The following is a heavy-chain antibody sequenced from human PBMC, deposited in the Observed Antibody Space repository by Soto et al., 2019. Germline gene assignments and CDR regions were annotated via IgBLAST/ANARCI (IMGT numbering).Heavy chain of an antibody. CDR3: AKDSNRDLICVVVPAAIAFDI. J-gene: IGHJ3*02. V-gene: IGHV3-23*01. Sequence: GGSLRLSCAASGFTFSSYAMSWVRQAPGKGLEWVSAISGSGGSTYYADSVMGRFTISRDNSKNTLYLQMNSLRAEDTAVYYGAKDSNRDLICVVVPAAIAFDIWCAGTMVTVSS. D-gene: IGHD2-2*01. CDR1: GFTFSSYA. CDR2: ISGSGGST.